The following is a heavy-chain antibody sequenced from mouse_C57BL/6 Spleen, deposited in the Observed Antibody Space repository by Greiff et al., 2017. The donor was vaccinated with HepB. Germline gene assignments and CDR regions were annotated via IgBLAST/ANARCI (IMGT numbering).Heavy chain of an antibody. V-gene: IGHV1-52*01. Sequence: VQLQQPGAELVRPGSSVKLSCKASGYTFTSYWMHWVKQRPIQGLEWIGNIDPSDRETHYNQKFKDKATLTVDKSSSTAYMQLSSLTSEDSAVYYCARGGDYNGGGAYAMDYWGQGTSVTVSS. D-gene: IGHD1-2*01. J-gene: IGHJ4*01. CDR2: IDPSDRET. CDR1: GYTFTSYW. CDR3: ARGGDYNGGGAYAMDY.